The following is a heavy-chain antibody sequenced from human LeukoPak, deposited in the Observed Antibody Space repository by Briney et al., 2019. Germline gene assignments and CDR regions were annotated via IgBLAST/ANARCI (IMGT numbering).Heavy chain of an antibody. CDR3: ARGLLSHSSSQGDY. Sequence: SETLSLTCAVYGGSFRGYYWSWIRQPPGKGLEWSGEINHSVSTNYNPSLKSRVTISVDTSKNQFSLKLSSVTAADTAVYYCARGLLSHSSSQGDYWGQGTLVTVSS. V-gene: IGHV4-34*01. CDR1: GGSFRGYY. J-gene: IGHJ4*02. CDR2: INHSVST. D-gene: IGHD6-13*01.